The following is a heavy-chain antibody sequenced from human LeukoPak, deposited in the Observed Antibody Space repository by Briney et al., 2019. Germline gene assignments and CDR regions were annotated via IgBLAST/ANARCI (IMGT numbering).Heavy chain of an antibody. V-gene: IGHV3-74*01. J-gene: IGHJ3*02. CDR1: AFTLSIYA. Sequence: PGGSLRLSCAASAFTLSIYAMHCVRHAPGEGRVWVSRVNNEGSSTIYTDSVGGGFTLSRENAENTVSLQMNSLRAEDTAVYFYTRLVHYYNGGGMALDIWGQGTMVTVSS. D-gene: IGHD3-10*01. CDR3: TRLVHYYNGGGMALDI. CDR2: VNNEGSST.